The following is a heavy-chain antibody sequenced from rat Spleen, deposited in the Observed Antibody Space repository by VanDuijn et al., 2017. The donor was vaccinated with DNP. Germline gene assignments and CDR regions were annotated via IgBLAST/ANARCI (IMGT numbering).Heavy chain of an antibody. CDR3: AIQLGVFDY. Sequence: EVQLQESGPGLVKPSQSLSLTCSVTGFSITSNHKWTWIRKLPGNKLEWMGYVTNAGTTDYNPSLKSRISLTTDTSKNQFFLQVNSMTPEDTATYYCAIQLGVFDYWGQGVPVTVSS. D-gene: IGHD4-6*01. CDR2: VTNAGTT. V-gene: IGHV3-3*01. CDR1: GFSITSNHK. J-gene: IGHJ2*01.